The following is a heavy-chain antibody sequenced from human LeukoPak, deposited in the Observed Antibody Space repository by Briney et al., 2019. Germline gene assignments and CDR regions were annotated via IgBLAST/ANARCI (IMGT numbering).Heavy chain of an antibody. J-gene: IGHJ6*02. CDR3: ARALLGYCSSTSCLPSYYYYGMDV. Sequence: ASVKVSCKASGYTFTSYYMHWVRQAPGQGLEWMGIINPSGGSTSYAQKFRGRVTMTRDTSTSTVYMELSSLRSEDTAVYYCARALLGYCSSTSCLPSYYYYGMDVWGQGTTVTVSS. CDR2: INPSGGST. V-gene: IGHV1-46*01. D-gene: IGHD2-2*01. CDR1: GYTFTSYY.